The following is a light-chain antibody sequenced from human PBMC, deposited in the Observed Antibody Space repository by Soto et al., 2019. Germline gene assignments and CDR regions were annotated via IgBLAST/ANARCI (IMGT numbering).Light chain of an antibody. J-gene: IGKJ5*01. CDR1: QSVGTN. Sequence: EIVMTQSPATLSAFTGERITLSCRASQSVGTNVAWYQQKRGQAPRLLIYSVSTRATGIAARFSGSGSGTEFTLTISALQSKDSAVYYCQQYKNWPPITFGQGTRLEIK. CDR2: SVS. CDR3: QQYKNWPPIT. V-gene: IGKV3-15*01.